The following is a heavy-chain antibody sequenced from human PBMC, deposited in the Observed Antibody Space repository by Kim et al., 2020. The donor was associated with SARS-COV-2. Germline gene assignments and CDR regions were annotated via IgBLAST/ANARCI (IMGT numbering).Heavy chain of an antibody. CDR1: GFTFSDYW. CDR3: ATHLYCSGGNCY. CDR2: ITSDGSSK. D-gene: IGHD2-15*01. J-gene: IGHJ4*02. Sequence: GGSLRLSCAASGFTFSDYWMHWVRQAPGKGLVWVSLITSDGSSKCYADSVKGRFTISRDNSKSTLYLQMNSLRDEDTAVYYCATHLYCSGGNCYWGQGTLVTVSS. V-gene: IGHV3-74*01.